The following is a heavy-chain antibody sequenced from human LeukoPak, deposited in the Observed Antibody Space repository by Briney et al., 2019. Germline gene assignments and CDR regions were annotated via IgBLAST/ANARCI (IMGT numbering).Heavy chain of an antibody. CDR3: ARHPRRGIVGATQYYFDY. CDR1: GFTFSSYW. CDR2: IKQDGSEK. D-gene: IGHD1-26*01. Sequence: PGGSLRLSCAASGFTFSSYWMSWVRQAPGKGLDWVANIKQDGSEKYYVDSVKGRFTISRDNAKNSLYLQMNSLRAEDTAVYYCARHPRRGIVGATQYYFDYWGQGTLVTVSS. J-gene: IGHJ4*02. V-gene: IGHV3-7*01.